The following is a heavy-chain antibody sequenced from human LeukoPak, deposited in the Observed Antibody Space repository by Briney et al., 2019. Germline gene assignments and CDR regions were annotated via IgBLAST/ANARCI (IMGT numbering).Heavy chain of an antibody. CDR3: ARAGLGSMDV. CDR2: IIPISGIA. V-gene: IGHV1-69*04. J-gene: IGHJ6*02. Sequence: SVKVSCKASGGTFSSYAISWVRQAPGQGLEWMGRIIPISGIANYAQKFQGRVTITADKSTSTAYMELSSLRSEDTAVYYCARAGLGSMDVWGQGTTVTVSS. D-gene: IGHD3-10*01. CDR1: GGTFSSYA.